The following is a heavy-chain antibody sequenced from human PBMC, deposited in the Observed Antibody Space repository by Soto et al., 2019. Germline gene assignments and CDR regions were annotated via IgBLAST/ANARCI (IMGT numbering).Heavy chain of an antibody. CDR1: GGTFSSYA. V-gene: IGHV1-69*13. Sequence: VASVKVSCKASGGTFSSYAISWVRQAPGQGLEWMGGIIPIFGTANYAQKFQGRVTITADESTSTAYMELSSLRSEDTAVYYCARSPLGYCSSTSCYNRGFNWFDPWGQGTLVTVSS. D-gene: IGHD2-2*01. CDR2: IIPIFGTA. J-gene: IGHJ5*02. CDR3: ARSPLGYCSSTSCYNRGFNWFDP.